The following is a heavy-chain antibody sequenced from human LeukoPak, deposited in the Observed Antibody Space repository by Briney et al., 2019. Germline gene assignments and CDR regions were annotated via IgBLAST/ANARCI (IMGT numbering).Heavy chain of an antibody. Sequence: PGGSLRLSCAASGFTFSSYWMSWVRQAPGKGLEWVANIKQDGSEEYYVDSVEGRFTISRDNAKNSLYLQMNSLRAEDTAVYYCARDLGYSSGYHYYYYYGMDVWGQGTTVTVSS. CDR2: IKQDGSEE. CDR1: GFTFSSYW. V-gene: IGHV3-7*03. D-gene: IGHD6-19*01. CDR3: ARDLGYSSGYHYYYYYGMDV. J-gene: IGHJ6*02.